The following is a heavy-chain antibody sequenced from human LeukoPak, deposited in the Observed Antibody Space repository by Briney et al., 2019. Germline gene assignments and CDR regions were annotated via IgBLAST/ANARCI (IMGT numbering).Heavy chain of an antibody. CDR2: INHSGST. J-gene: IGHJ4*02. V-gene: IGHV4-34*01. D-gene: IGHD6-6*01. CDR1: GGSFSGYY. Sequence: KPSETLCLTCAVYGGSFSGYYWSWIRQPPGKGLEWIGEINHSGSTNYNPSLKSRVTISVDTSKNQFSLKLSSVTAADTAVYYCARAGTHSTSAYYFDYWGQGTLVTVSS. CDR3: ARAGTHSTSAYYFDY.